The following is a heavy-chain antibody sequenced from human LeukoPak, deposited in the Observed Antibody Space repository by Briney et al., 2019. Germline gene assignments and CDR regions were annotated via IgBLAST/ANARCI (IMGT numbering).Heavy chain of an antibody. Sequence: GGSLRLSCAASGFTFSNAWMSWVRQAPGKGLEWVGRIKSKTDGGTTDYAAPVKGRFTISRDDSKNTLYLQMNSLKTEDTAVYYCTTDGSDVVVVAATPFDYWGQGTLVTVSS. D-gene: IGHD2-15*01. J-gene: IGHJ4*02. CDR3: TTDGSDVVVVAATPFDY. V-gene: IGHV3-15*01. CDR2: IKSKTDGGTT. CDR1: GFTFSNAW.